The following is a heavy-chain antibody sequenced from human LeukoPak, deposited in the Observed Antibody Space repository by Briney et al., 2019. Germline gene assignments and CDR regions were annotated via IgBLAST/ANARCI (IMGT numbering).Heavy chain of an antibody. J-gene: IGHJ6*04. CDR1: GFTFSSYG. Sequence: GGSLRLSCAASGFTFSSYGMHWVRQAPGKGLEWVAVIWYDGSNKYYADSVKGRFTISRDNSKNTLYLQMNSLRAEDTAVYYCARGPGYCSSTSCPYDMDVWGKGTTVTVSS. CDR3: ARGPGYCSSTSCPYDMDV. V-gene: IGHV3-33*01. D-gene: IGHD2-2*01. CDR2: IWYDGSNK.